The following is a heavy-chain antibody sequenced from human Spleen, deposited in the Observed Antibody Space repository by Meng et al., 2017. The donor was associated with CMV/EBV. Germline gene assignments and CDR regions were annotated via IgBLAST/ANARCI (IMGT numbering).Heavy chain of an antibody. V-gene: IGHV5-51*01. J-gene: IGHJ4*02. Sequence: GESLKISCKASGYSFTNYWIGWVRQMPGKGLEWMGIIYPGDSDTRYSPSFQGQVTISADKSIGTAYLQWSSLKASDTAMYYCARLGYYGSGSYCGEFDYWGQGTLVTVSS. CDR1: GYSFTNYW. D-gene: IGHD3-10*01. CDR3: ARLGYYGSGSYCGEFDY. CDR2: IYPGDSDT.